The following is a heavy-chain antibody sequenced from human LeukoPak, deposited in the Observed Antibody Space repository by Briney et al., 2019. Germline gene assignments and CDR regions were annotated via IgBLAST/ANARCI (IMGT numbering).Heavy chain of an antibody. J-gene: IGHJ3*02. CDR3: ARDVNQEGDAFDI. CDR1: GGSISSYY. D-gene: IGHD2/OR15-2a*01. CDR2: IYTSGST. V-gene: IGHV4-4*07. Sequence: SQTLSLTCTVSGGSISSYYWSWIRQPTGKGLEWIGRIYTSGSTNYNPSLKSRVTMSVDTSKNQFSLKLSSVTAADTAVYYCARDVNQEGDAFDIWGQGTMVTVSS.